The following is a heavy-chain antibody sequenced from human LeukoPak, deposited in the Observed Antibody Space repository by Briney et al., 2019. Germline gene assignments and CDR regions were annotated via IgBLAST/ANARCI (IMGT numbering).Heavy chain of an antibody. Sequence: PGGSLRLSCAASGFTFSDHDMDWVRQAPGKGLEWVGRIRNKANSYTTEYAAAVKGRFTISRDDSKNSLYLQMNSLKCEDTAVYYCAREWDSGSYYLGYFDYWGQGTLVTVSS. J-gene: IGHJ4*02. D-gene: IGHD1-26*01. CDR3: AREWDSGSYYLGYFDY. CDR1: GFTFSDHD. CDR2: IRNKANSYTT. V-gene: IGHV3-72*01.